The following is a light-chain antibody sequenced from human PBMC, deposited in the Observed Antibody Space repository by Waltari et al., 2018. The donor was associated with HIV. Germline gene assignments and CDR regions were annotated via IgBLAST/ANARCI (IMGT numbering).Light chain of an antibody. CDR3: SSYTGSSTLYV. CDR1: SSDVGAYYY. V-gene: IGLV2-14*01. CDR2: EVS. Sequence: QSALTQPASVSGSPGQSITISCTGTSSDVGAYYYVSWFQLHPGTAPKRMIYEVSNRPSGVSNRFSGSKSGNTASLTISGLQAEDEADYFCSSYTGSSTLYVFGTGTKVTVL. J-gene: IGLJ1*01.